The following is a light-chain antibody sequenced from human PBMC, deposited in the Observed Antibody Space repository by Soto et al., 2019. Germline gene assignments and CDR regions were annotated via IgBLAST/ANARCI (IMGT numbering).Light chain of an antibody. CDR1: QSISSY. CDR2: AAS. J-gene: IGKJ4*01. CDR3: QQSYSGPLT. Sequence: DIQMTQSPSSLSASVGDRVTITCRASQSISSYLNWYQQKPGKAPKVLIYAASSLQSGVPSRFSGIGSGTDFTLSISSLQPEDFATYYCQQSYSGPLTFGGGTKVGIK. V-gene: IGKV1-39*01.